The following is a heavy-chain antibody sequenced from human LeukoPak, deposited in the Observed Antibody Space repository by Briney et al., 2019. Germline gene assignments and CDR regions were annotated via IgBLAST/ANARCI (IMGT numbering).Heavy chain of an antibody. D-gene: IGHD1-1*01. CDR1: GLTFDDYG. Sequence: GGSLRLSCAASGLTFDDYGMTWVRQVPGKGLEWIAEINWIGDTTRYGDSVKGRFTISRDNAKNSLDLQINSLRAEDTAFYYCATNPPGRTYLQDWGQGTLVTVSS. CDR2: INWIGDTT. CDR3: ATNPPGRTYLQD. J-gene: IGHJ1*01. V-gene: IGHV3-20*04.